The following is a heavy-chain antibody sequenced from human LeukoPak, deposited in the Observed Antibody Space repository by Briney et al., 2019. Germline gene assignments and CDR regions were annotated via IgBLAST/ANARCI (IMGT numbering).Heavy chain of an antibody. D-gene: IGHD3-16*02. CDR2: IYSGGST. V-gene: IGHV3-53*01. J-gene: IGHJ5*02. CDR1: GFTVSSNY. Sequence: GGSLGLSCAASGFTVSSNYMSWVRQAPGKGLEWVSVIYSGGSTYYADSVKGRFTISRDNSKNTLYLQMNSLRAEDTAVYYCARYLGLSRFLDPWGQGTLVTVSS. CDR3: ARYLGLSRFLDP.